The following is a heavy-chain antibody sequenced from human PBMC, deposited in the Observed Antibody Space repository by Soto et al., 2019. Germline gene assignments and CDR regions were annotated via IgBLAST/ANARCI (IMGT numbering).Heavy chain of an antibody. D-gene: IGHD3-22*01. J-gene: IGHJ4*02. CDR1: GFTLTNEN. V-gene: IGHV3-21*06. CDR2: ISSRSTFI. Sequence: GGSVRLSXTVLGFTLTNENMNWVRQAPGKGLEWVSSISSRSTFINYADSVKGRFTISRDNDKGLVYLQMNSLRAEDTAVYYCARDPPLSMIVVVGVDDFWGQGTLVTVSS. CDR3: ARDPPLSMIVVVGVDDF.